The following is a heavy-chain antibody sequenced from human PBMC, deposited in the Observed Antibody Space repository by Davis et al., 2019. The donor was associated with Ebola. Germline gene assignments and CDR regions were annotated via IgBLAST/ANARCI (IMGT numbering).Heavy chain of an antibody. J-gene: IGHJ4*01. Sequence: GESLKISCAASGFTFSHFHIHWVRQTPTKGLVWLARIDPDGAGTNYADSVKGRFTISRDNAKNTLSLQMNSLRVEDTAVYYCVRDSGYYSHDYWGHGTLVTVSS. V-gene: IGHV3-74*01. CDR3: VRDSGYYSHDY. CDR2: IDPDGAGT. CDR1: GFTFSHFH. D-gene: IGHD5-12*01.